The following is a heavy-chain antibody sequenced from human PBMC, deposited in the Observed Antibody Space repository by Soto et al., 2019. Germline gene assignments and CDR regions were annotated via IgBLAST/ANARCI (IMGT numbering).Heavy chain of an antibody. CDR3: ATGYYCRSGSYVDC. CDR2: IFYSGSH. V-gene: IGHV4-61*01. D-gene: IGHD3-10*01. CDR1: GVSVSGGSYI. Sequence: SDTLSLTCSASGVSVSGGSYIWSWIRQLPGEGLERIGNIFYSGSHNYNPSLKSRVTTSINTSRNQFSLKLISVTAADTAVYFCATGYYCRSGSYVDCWGQGTLVTVSS. J-gene: IGHJ4*02.